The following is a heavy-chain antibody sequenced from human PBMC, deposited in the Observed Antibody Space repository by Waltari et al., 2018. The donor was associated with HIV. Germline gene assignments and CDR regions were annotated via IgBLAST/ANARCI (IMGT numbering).Heavy chain of an antibody. V-gene: IGHV4-4*07. CDR2: IFGDGAS. CDR3: ARGSYGLHSGFYLTA. Sequence: VRLQESGPRLGKTSETLSLKCSVSGASMSDFSWFWIRQSAGDRLEWIGRIFGDGASVFNDVFKSRVAMSVDTSTNHFSLTLTGLSAADTATYYCARGSYGLHSGFYLTAWGQG. D-gene: IGHD3-3*01. J-gene: IGHJ5*02. CDR1: GASMSDFS.